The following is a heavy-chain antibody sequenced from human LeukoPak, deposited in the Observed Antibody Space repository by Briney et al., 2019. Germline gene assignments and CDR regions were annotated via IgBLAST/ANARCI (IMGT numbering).Heavy chain of an antibody. CDR2: ISYDGSNK. CDR3: ARDYYGSGEFDY. V-gene: IGHV3-30*04. J-gene: IGHJ4*02. CDR1: GFTFSSYA. Sequence: QPGGSLRLSCAASGFTFSSYAMHWVRQAPGKGLEWVAVISYDGSNKYYADSVKGRFTISRDNSKNTLYLQMNSLRAEDTAVYYCARDYYGSGEFDYWGQGTLVTVSS. D-gene: IGHD3-10*01.